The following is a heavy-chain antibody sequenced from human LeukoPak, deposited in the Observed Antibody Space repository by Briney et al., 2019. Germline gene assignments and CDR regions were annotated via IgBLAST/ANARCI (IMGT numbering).Heavy chain of an antibody. Sequence: GGSLRLSCAASGFTFSSYAMSWVRQAPGKGLEWVSAISGSGGSTYYADSVKGRFTISRDNSKNTLYLQMNSLRAEDTAVYYCAKDGSSSWYKGRLTFGYWGQGTLVTVSS. J-gene: IGHJ4*02. V-gene: IGHV3-23*01. CDR2: ISGSGGST. CDR1: GFTFSSYA. D-gene: IGHD6-13*01. CDR3: AKDGSSSWYKGRLTFGY.